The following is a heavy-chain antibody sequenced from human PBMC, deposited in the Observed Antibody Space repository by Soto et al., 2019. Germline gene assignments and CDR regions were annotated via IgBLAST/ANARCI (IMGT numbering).Heavy chain of an antibody. CDR1: GGSISSYY. D-gene: IGHD3-16*01. Sequence: QVQLQESGPGLVKPSETLSLTCTVSGGSISSYYRSWIRQPPGKGLEWIGYIYYSGSTNYNPSLKSRVTISVDTSKNQFSLKLSSVTAADTAVYYCARRWGDAFDIWGQGTMVTVSS. J-gene: IGHJ3*02. CDR3: ARRWGDAFDI. V-gene: IGHV4-59*08. CDR2: IYYSGST.